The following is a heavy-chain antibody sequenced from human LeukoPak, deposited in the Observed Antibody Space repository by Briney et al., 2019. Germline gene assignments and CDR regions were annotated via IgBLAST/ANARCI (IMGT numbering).Heavy chain of an antibody. V-gene: IGHV1-24*01. CDR3: ASSVDLVANYYFDH. D-gene: IGHD5-12*01. Sequence: ASVKVSCKVSGYTLTEFSMHWVRQASGEGLEWMGGFDPEDGETIYAQKFQGRVTMTEDTSTDTAHLELSSLRSEDTAVYYCASSVDLVANYYFDHWGQGTLVTVSS. CDR1: GYTLTEFS. J-gene: IGHJ4*02. CDR2: FDPEDGET.